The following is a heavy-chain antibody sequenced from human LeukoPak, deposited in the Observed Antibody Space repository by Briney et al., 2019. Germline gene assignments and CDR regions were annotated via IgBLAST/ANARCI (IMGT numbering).Heavy chain of an antibody. J-gene: IGHJ4*02. CDR1: QFTFSNYS. CDR2: ISSRDNHI. CDR3: ASGVNYFDY. V-gene: IGHV3-21*01. Sequence: PGGSLRLSCAASQFTFSNYSMSWVRQAPGKGLEWVSSISSRDNHIYYADSVKGRFTISRDNAKKSLYLQMNSLRAEDTAVYYCASGVNYFDYWGQGTLVTVSS. D-gene: IGHD3-3*01.